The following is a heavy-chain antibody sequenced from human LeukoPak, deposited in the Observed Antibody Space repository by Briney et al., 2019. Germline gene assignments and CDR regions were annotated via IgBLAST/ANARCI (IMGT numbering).Heavy chain of an antibody. D-gene: IGHD1-14*01. CDR1: DGSISSYY. CDR2: IYNSGST. V-gene: IGHV4-59*01. CDR3: ARDGAVLGTAFDF. Sequence: SETLSLTCTVSDGSISSYYWSWIRQPPGKGLEWIGYIYNSGSTNYNPSLKSRVTISVDTSKNQFSLRLSSVTAADTAVYYCARDGAVLGTAFDFWGQGTMVTVSS. J-gene: IGHJ3*01.